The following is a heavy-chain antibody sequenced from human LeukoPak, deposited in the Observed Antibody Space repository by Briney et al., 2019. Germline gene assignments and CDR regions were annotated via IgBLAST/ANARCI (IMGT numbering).Heavy chain of an antibody. J-gene: IGHJ4*02. Sequence: PGGSLRLSCAASGFTFSSYAMSWVRQPPGKGLEWVSAISGSGGSTYYADSVKGRFTISRDNSKNTLYLQMHSLRAEDTAVYYCAKPLVRITPFDYWRQGTLVTVSS. D-gene: IGHD2-2*01. V-gene: IGHV3-23*01. CDR2: ISGSGGST. CDR1: GFTFSSYA. CDR3: AKPLVRITPFDY.